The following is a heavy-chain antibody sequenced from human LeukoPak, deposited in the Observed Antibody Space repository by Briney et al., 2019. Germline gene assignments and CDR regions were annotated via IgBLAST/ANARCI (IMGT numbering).Heavy chain of an antibody. Sequence: ASVKVSCKASGYTFTSYGISWVRQAPGQGLEWMGGIIPIFGTANYAQKFQGRVTITADKSTSTTYMELSSLRSEDTAVYYCAGRGYYYGSGSYSYAFDIWGQGTMVTVSS. CDR2: IIPIFGTA. J-gene: IGHJ3*02. D-gene: IGHD3-10*01. CDR3: AGRGYYYGSGSYSYAFDI. V-gene: IGHV1-69*06. CDR1: GYTFTSYG.